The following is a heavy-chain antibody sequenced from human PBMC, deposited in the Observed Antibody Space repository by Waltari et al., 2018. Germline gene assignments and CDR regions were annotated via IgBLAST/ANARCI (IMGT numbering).Heavy chain of an antibody. Sequence: QVQLQESGPGLVKPSETLSLTCTVFGGSITNNYWSWFRPPPGGGLEWVGYISYSGSAYSNPSLKSRVTISVDTSKSQFSLKLSSVTAADTAVYYCARDSYSSSFDSWGQGTLVTVSS. CDR1: GGSITNNY. CDR2: ISYSGSA. V-gene: IGHV4-59*01. J-gene: IGHJ4*02. CDR3: ARDSYSSSFDS. D-gene: IGHD6-13*01.